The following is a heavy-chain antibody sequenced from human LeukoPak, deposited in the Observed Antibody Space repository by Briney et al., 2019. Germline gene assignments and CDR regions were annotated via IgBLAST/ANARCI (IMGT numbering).Heavy chain of an antibody. D-gene: IGHD6-6*01. CDR3: ARSSRLTFDY. J-gene: IGHJ4*02. CDR1: RFTFSSYS. CDR2: ISSSGSYI. V-gene: IGHV3-21*01. Sequence: GGSLRLSCAASRFTFSSYSMNWVRQAPGKGLEWVSSISSSGSYIYYADSVKGRFTISRDNAKNSLYLQMNSLRAEDTAVYYCARSSRLTFDYWGQGTLVTVSS.